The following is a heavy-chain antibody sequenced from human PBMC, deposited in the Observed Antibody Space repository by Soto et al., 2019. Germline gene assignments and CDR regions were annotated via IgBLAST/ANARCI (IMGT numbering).Heavy chain of an antibody. Sequence: PSETLSLTCTVSGGSISSYYWSWIRQPPGKGLEWIGYIYYSGSTNYNPSLKSRVTISVDTSKNQFSLKLSSVTAADTAVYYCARVSQAMDTAVDYWGQGTLVTVSS. CDR1: GGSISSYY. CDR2: IYYSGST. J-gene: IGHJ4*02. CDR3: ARVSQAMDTAVDY. V-gene: IGHV4-59*01. D-gene: IGHD5-18*01.